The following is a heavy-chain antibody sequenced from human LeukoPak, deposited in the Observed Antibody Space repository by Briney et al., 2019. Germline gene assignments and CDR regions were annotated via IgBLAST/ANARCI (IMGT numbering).Heavy chain of an antibody. J-gene: IGHJ4*02. CDR2: IYYSGST. D-gene: IGHD6-19*01. CDR3: ARGLRYSSGWPTGY. CDR1: VGSISSYY. Sequence: SETLSLTPTVSVGSISSYYWSWIRQPPGKGLECIGYIYYSGSTNYNPSLKGRVTISVDTSKNQFSLKLSSVTAADTAVYYCARGLRYSSGWPTGYWGQGTLVTVSS. V-gene: IGHV4-59*01.